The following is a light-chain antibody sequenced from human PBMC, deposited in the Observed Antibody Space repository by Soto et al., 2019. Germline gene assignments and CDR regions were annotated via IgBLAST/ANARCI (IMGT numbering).Light chain of an antibody. V-gene: IGKV1-39*01. CDR1: QSIANY. CDR2: AAS. CDR3: QQSYITPWT. Sequence: DIQMTQSPSSLSTSVGDRVTITCRASQSIANYLNWYQQKPGRVHKLLIYAASRLQSGVPSRFSGSGSGTDFTLTISSLQPEDFATYYCQQSYITPWTFGQGNKVEIK. J-gene: IGKJ1*01.